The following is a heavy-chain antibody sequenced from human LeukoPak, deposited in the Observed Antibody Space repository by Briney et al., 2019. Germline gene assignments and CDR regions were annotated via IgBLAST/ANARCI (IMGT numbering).Heavy chain of an antibody. CDR3: ARDYRGIDY. CDR1: GGSVSSGSYY. J-gene: IGHJ4*02. CDR2: IYYSGSI. D-gene: IGHD1-26*01. V-gene: IGHV4-61*01. Sequence: SETLSLTCTVSGGSVSSGSYYWSWIRQPPGKGLEWIGYIYYSGSINYNPSLKSRVTISVDTSKNQFSLKLSSVTAADTAVYYCARDYRGIDYWGQGTLVTVSS.